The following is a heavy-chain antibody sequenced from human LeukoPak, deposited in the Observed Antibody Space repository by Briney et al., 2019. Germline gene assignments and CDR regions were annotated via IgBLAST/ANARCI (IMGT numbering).Heavy chain of an antibody. CDR1: GFTFSSYA. V-gene: IGHV3-30*02. D-gene: IGHD6-13*01. J-gene: IGHJ4*02. CDR3: AKDHGSSDWYYFDY. Sequence: GGPLRLSCAASGFTFSSYAMHWVRQAPGKGLEWVAFIHYDGSNNYYADSVKGRFTISRDNSKNTLYLQMNTLRADDTAVYYCAKDHGSSDWYYFDYWGQGTLVTVSS. CDR2: IHYDGSNN.